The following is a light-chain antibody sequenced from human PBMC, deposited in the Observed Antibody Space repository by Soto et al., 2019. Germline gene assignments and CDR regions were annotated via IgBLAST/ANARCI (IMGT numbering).Light chain of an antibody. J-gene: IGKJ4*01. Sequence: SPGERATLSCWASQSVNSNLAWYQQKPGQAPRLLIYGASTRATGIPARISGSGSGTEFTLTISSLEPDDSAVYYCQHRSKWPLTFGGGTKVDIK. CDR1: QSVNSN. CDR3: QHRSKWPLT. CDR2: GAS. V-gene: IGKV3-15*01.